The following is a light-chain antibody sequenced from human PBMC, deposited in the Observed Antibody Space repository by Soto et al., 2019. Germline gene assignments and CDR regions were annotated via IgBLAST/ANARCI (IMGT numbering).Light chain of an antibody. CDR3: SSYAGTYLHVL. CDR1: SSDVGDYNS. J-gene: IGLJ2*01. Sequence: QSVLTQPRSVSXAPGXSXXISXXGTSSDVGDYNSVSWYQQQPDKAPRLIIYDVNKRPSGVPDRFSGSKSGNTASLTISGLQAEDEADYHCSSYAGTYLHVLFGGGTKLTVL. CDR2: DVN. V-gene: IGLV2-11*01.